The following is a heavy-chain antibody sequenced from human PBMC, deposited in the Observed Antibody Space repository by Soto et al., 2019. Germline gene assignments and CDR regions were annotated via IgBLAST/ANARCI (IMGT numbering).Heavy chain of an antibody. CDR3: ARTELGLAVDY. D-gene: IGHD1-7*01. CDR1: GGSVSSSGYT. CDR2: IYSSGNA. Sequence: QPQLQESGPGLVKPSETLSLTCTVSGGSVSSSGYTWGWIRQPPGQGLEWIGTIYSSGNAFYSPSLKSRVTISADTSKNQFSLNLRYVTAADTPIYYCARTELGLAVDYWGQGTLVTVSS. J-gene: IGHJ4*02. V-gene: IGHV4-39*01.